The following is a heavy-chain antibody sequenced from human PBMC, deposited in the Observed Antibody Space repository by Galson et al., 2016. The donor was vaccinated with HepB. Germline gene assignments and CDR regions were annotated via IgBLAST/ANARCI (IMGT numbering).Heavy chain of an antibody. CDR1: GFIVSSND. V-gene: IGHV3-7*01. Sequence: SLRLSCAASGFIVSSNDMSWVRQAPGKGLEWVANIKQDGSEKYYVDSVRGRFTISRDNAMNSLYLHMSSLRAEDTALYYCTRTISATAGIDWGQGTLVTVSS. J-gene: IGHJ4*02. D-gene: IGHD6-13*01. CDR2: IKQDGSEK. CDR3: TRTISATAGID.